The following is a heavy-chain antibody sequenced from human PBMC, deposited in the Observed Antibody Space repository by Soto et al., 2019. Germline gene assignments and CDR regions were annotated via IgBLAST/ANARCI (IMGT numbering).Heavy chain of an antibody. J-gene: IGHJ6*02. D-gene: IGHD2-21*01. Sequence: QVQLQQWGAGLLKPSETLSLTCAVYGGSFSGYYWSWIRQSPGKGLEWIGEINESGGTKYKRSLKMRVTKSVDTSKNQFSLKLNSVTAADTAVYYCARGHRVIPQGGGKFYYYLYGMDVWGQGTTVTVSS. CDR2: INESGGT. CDR3: ARGHRVIPQGGGKFYYYLYGMDV. CDR1: GGSFSGYY. V-gene: IGHV4-34*01.